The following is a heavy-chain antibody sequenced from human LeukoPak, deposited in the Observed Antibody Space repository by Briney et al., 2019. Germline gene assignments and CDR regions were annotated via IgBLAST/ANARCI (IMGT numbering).Heavy chain of an antibody. CDR1: GFTFSSYG. CDR2: IWYDGSNK. V-gene: IGHV3-33*06. D-gene: IGHD3/OR15-3a*01. Sequence: GGSLRLSCAASGFTFSSYGMHWVRQAPGKGLEGVAVIWYDGSNKYYADSVKGRFTISRDNSKNTLYLQMNSLRAEDTAVYYCAKGGPLYYYYMDVWGKGTTVTVSS. J-gene: IGHJ6*03. CDR3: AKGGPLYYYYMDV.